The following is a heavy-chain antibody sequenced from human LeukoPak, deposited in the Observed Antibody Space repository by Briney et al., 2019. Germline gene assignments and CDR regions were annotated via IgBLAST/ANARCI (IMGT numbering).Heavy chain of an antibody. D-gene: IGHD3-10*01. J-gene: IGHJ4*02. CDR2: INHSGST. Sequence: PSETLSLTCAVYGGSFSGYYWSWIRQPPGKGLEWIGEINHSGSTNYNPSLKSRVTISVDTSKNQFSLKLSSVTAADTAVYYCARLHSGSYYNGIDYWGQGTLVTASS. V-gene: IGHV4-34*01. CDR3: ARLHSGSYYNGIDY. CDR1: GGSFSGYY.